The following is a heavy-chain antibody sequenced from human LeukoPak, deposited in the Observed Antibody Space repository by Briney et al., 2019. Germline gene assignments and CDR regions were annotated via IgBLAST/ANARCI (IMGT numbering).Heavy chain of an antibody. Sequence: GGALRLSCAASRFTVSSHYMSRGHQTPGKVLEWVSLLCGGITYYADSVKGRFTVSRDNSKNTLYLQMNSLRAEDTAVYYCARGTDFWSGYVQIWGQGTVVTVSS. D-gene: IGHD3-3*01. CDR2: LCGGIT. V-gene: IGHV3-53*01. CDR3: ARGTDFWSGYVQI. J-gene: IGHJ3*02. CDR1: RFTVSSHY.